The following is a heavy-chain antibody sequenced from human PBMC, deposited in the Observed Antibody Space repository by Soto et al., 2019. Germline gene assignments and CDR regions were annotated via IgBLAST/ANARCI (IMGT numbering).Heavy chain of an antibody. CDR2: ISWNSGSI. CDR1: GFTFDDYA. V-gene: IGHV3-9*01. Sequence: EVQLVESGGGLVQPGRSLRLSCAASGFTFDDYAMHWVRQAPGKGLEWVSGISWNSGSIGYADSVKGRFTISRDNAKNSLYLQMNSLRAEDTALYYCAKAYRRSVVVAATGYFDYWGQGTLVTVSS. CDR3: AKAYRRSVVVAATGYFDY. D-gene: IGHD2-15*01. J-gene: IGHJ4*02.